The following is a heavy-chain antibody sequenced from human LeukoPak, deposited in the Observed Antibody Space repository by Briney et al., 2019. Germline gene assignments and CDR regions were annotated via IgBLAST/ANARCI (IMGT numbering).Heavy chain of an antibody. CDR1: GYSFTDYY. V-gene: IGHV1-2*02. Sequence: ASVKVSCKTSGYSFTDYYVHWVRQAPGQGLEWMGWINPNSGGTSSAQKFQGRVTMTRDTSISTVYMEVSWLTSDDTAIYYCARADRLHGGPYLIGPWGQGTLVTVSS. J-gene: IGHJ5*02. D-gene: IGHD2-21*01. CDR2: INPNSGGT. CDR3: ARADRLHGGPYLIGP.